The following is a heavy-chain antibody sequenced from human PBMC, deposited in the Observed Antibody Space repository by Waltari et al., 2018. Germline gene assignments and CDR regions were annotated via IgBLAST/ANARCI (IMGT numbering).Heavy chain of an antibody. CDR2: ISWNGGNI. D-gene: IGHD6-13*01. V-gene: IGHV3-9*01. Sequence: EVQLVESGGGLVQPGRSLKLSCAASGFNFAAYAMHWVRQIPGKGLEWVSGISWNGGNIGYADSVKGRFTISRDNAENSLYLQMNSLTDDDTALYYCAKDRRQQPVYWFLDLWGRGTLVAVSS. CDR3: AKDRRQQPVYWFLDL. J-gene: IGHJ2*01. CDR1: GFNFAAYA.